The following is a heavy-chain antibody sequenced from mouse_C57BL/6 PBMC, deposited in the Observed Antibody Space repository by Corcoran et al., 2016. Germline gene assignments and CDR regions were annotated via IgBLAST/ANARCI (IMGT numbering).Heavy chain of an antibody. V-gene: IGHV1-76*01. Sequence: QVQLKQSGAELVRPGASVKLSCKASGYTFTDYYINWVKQRPGQGLEWIARIYPGSGNTYYNEKFKGKATLTAEKSSSTAYMQLSSLTSEDSAVYFCARRDYYGSSPYAMDYWGQGTSVTVSS. J-gene: IGHJ4*01. CDR3: ARRDYYGSSPYAMDY. D-gene: IGHD1-1*01. CDR1: GYTFTDYY. CDR2: IYPGSGNT.